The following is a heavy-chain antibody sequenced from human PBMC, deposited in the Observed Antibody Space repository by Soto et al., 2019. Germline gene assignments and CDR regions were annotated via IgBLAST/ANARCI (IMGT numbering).Heavy chain of an antibody. Sequence: HPGGSLRLSCAASGFTFTYYSMAWVRQTPERGLEWISGMSIGYEKTFYADSVRGRFTVSRDSSRNTVDLQMHNLRADDTAIYYCVRWSGYGDLWGQGTRVTVSS. CDR3: VRWSGYGDL. V-gene: IGHV3-23*01. CDR1: GFTFTYYS. J-gene: IGHJ4*02. D-gene: IGHD4-17*01. CDR2: MSIGYEKT.